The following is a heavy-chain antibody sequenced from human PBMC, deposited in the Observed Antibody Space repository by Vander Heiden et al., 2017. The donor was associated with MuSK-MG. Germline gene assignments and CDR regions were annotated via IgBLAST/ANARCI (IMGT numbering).Heavy chain of an antibody. CDR3: TTEDYYGSLRY. CDR1: AFTFSNAW. D-gene: IGHD3-10*01. V-gene: IGHV3-15*01. J-gene: IGHJ4*02. Sequence: EVQLVESGGGLVKPGGSLRLSCAASAFTFSNAWMSWVRQAPGKGLEWVGRIKSKTDGGTTDYAAPVKGRFTISRDDSKNTLYLQMNSLKTEDTAVYYCTTEDYYGSLRYWGQGTLVTVSS. CDR2: IKSKTDGGTT.